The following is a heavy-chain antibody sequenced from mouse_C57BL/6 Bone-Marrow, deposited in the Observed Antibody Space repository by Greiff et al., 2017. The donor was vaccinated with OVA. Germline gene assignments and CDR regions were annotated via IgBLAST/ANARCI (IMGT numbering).Heavy chain of an antibody. Sequence: QVQLKQSGAELVKPGASVKLSCKASGYTFTSYWMQWVKQRPGQGLEWIGAIDPSDSYTNYNQKFKGKATLTVDTSSSTAYMQLSSLTSEDSAVYYCAFYYGNCGGVYYYAMDYWGQGTSVTVSS. CDR3: AFYYGNCGGVYYYAMDY. CDR1: GYTFTSYW. V-gene: IGHV1-50*01. D-gene: IGHD2-1*01. CDR2: IDPSDSYT. J-gene: IGHJ4*01.